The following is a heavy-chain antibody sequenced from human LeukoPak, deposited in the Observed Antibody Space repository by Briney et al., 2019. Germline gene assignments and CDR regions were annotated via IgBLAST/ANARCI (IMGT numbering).Heavy chain of an antibody. J-gene: IGHJ6*02. CDR1: GFTFSRYW. V-gene: IGHV3-74*01. D-gene: IGHD2/OR15-2a*01. CDR3: ASYLTSIPPGMDV. Sequence: GGVLRLSCAASGFTFSRYWMHWLRQAPGKGLVWVSRISTDGSTTTYADSVKGRFTISRDNGKNTLYLQMNSLIAEDTAVYYCASYLTSIPPGMDVWGQGTTVTVSS. CDR2: ISTDGSTT.